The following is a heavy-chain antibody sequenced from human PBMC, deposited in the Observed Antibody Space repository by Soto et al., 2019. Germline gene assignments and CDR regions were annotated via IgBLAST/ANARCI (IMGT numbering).Heavy chain of an antibody. D-gene: IGHD5-18*01. CDR2: IKQDGSEK. Sequence: PGGSLRLSCAASGFTFSSYWMSWVRQAPGKGLEWVANIKQDGSEKYYVDSVEGRFTISRDNAKNSLYLQMNSLRAEDTAVYYFARDLGYGYGPLAFDIWGKGKMVTVPS. V-gene: IGHV3-7*01. CDR1: GFTFSSYW. J-gene: IGHJ3*02. CDR3: ARDLGYGYGPLAFDI.